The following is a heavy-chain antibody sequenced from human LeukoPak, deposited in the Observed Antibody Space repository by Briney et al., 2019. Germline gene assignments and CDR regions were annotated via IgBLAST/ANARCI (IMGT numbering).Heavy chain of an antibody. J-gene: IGHJ4*02. D-gene: IGHD6-6*01. V-gene: IGHV3-74*03. Sequence: GGSLRLSCAASGFTFTSYWMHWVRQTPGKGLVCVSHINSDGSSTMYADSVKGRFTISRDNAKSTLYLQMNSLRAEDTAICYCVRRGSSWTFDYWGQGTLVTVSS. CDR2: INSDGSST. CDR1: GFTFTSYW. CDR3: VRRGSSWTFDY.